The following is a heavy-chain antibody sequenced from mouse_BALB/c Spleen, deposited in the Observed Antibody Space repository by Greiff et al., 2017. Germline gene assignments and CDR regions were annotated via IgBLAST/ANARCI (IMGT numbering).Heavy chain of an antibody. D-gene: IGHD2-4*01. CDR3: ARRGYYDYRFAY. CDR1: GYTFSSYW. CDR2: ILPGSGST. V-gene: IGHV1-9*01. J-gene: IGHJ3*01. Sequence: VQLQQSGAELMKPGASVKISCKATGYTFSSYWIEWVKQRPGHGLEWIGEILPGSGSTNYNEKFKGKATFTADTSSNTAYMQLSSLTSEDSAVYYCARRGYYDYRFAYWGQGTLVTVSA.